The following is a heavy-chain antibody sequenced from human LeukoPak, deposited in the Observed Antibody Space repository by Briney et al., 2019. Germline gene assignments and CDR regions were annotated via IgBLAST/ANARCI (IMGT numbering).Heavy chain of an antibody. J-gene: IGHJ4*02. CDR2: INHSGST. D-gene: IGHD2-2*01. Sequence: PSETLSLTCTVSGGSISSSSYYWSWIRQPPGKGLEWIGEINHSGSTNYNPSLKSRVTISVDTSKNQFSLKLSSVTAADTAVYYCARHISDIVVVPAAEGFDYWGQGTLVTVSS. V-gene: IGHV4-39*01. CDR1: GGSISSSSYY. CDR3: ARHISDIVVVPAAEGFDY.